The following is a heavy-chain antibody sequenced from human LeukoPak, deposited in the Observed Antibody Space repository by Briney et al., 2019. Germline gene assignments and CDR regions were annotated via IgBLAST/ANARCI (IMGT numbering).Heavy chain of an antibody. J-gene: IGHJ6*03. V-gene: IGHV1-8*03. D-gene: IGHD3-9*01. CDR1: GYTFTSYD. CDR3: ARGERYFDWLPNYYYYYMDV. CDR2: MNPNSGNT. Sequence: GASVKVSCKASGYTFTSYDINWVRQATGRGLEWMGWMNPNSGNTGYAQKFQGRVTITRNTSISTAYMELSSLRSEDTAVYYCARGERYFDWLPNYYYYYMDVWGKGTTVTVSS.